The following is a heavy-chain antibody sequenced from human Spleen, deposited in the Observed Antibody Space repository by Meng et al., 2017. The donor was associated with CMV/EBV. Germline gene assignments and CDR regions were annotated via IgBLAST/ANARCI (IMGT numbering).Heavy chain of an antibody. D-gene: IGHD6-19*01. J-gene: IGHJ4*02. CDR1: GFSFSSYA. CDR2: IYSGGST. Sequence: GESLKISCAASGFSFSSYAMSWVRQAPGKGLEWVSVIYSGGSTYYADSVKGRFTISRDNAKNSLYLQMNSLRAEDTALYYCARQLDPALAVAGMYYLDYWGQGTLVTVSS. V-gene: IGHV3-23*03. CDR3: ARQLDPALAVAGMYYLDY.